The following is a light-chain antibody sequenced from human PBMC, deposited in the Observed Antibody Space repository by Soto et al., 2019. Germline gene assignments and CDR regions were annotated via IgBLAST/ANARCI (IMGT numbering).Light chain of an antibody. CDR2: GAS. V-gene: IGKV3-15*01. J-gene: IGKJ1*01. CDR1: QSVRSN. Sequence: EILMTQSPGTLSVSPGEGATLSCRASQSVRSNVAWYQQKPGQAPRLLIYGASTRATGVPARFSGSGSGTEFTLTISSLXSEDFAVYHCQQYNNWPRTFGQGTKV. CDR3: QQYNNWPRT.